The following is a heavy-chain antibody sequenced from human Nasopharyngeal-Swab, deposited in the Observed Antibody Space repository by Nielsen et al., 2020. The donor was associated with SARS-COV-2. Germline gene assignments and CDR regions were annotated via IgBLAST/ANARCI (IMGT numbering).Heavy chain of an antibody. CDR3: ARGGDPREVVAATDCFDP. CDR1: GYTFTRYY. J-gene: IGHJ5*02. V-gene: IGHV1-46*01. CDR2: INPGGGSA. Sequence: ASVKVSCKASGYTFTRYYNNWVRQAPGQGLEWMGIINPGGGSARYSQNFQGRVTMTRDTSTSTVYMELSSLRSEDTAVYYCARGGDPREVVAATDCFDPWGQGTLVTVSS. D-gene: IGHD2-15*01.